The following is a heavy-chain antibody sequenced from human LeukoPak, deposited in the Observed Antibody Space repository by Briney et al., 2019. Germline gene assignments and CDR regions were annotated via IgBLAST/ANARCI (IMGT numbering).Heavy chain of an antibody. D-gene: IGHD5-18*01. CDR2: INHSGNT. J-gene: IGHJ5*01. V-gene: IGHV4-34*01. Sequence: SETLSLTCAVYGGSFSGYYWSWIRQPPGKGLEWIGEINHSGNTNYNPPLKSRVTISVDTSKSQISLKVTSVTAADTAVYYCARAKEYGYNYGPGFGFDPWGQGTPVTVSS. CDR1: GGSFSGYY. CDR3: ARAKEYGYNYGPGFGFDP.